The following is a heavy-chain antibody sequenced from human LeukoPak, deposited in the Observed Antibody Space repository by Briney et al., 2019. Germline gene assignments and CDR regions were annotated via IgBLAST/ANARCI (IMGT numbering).Heavy chain of an antibody. J-gene: IGHJ4*02. CDR3: AKDDGYRYDNGGWFDY. V-gene: IGHV3-33*06. CDR1: GFTFSSYG. D-gene: IGHD5-18*01. CDR2: IWYDGSNK. Sequence: PGGSLRLSCAASGFTFSSYGMHWVRQAPGKGLEWVAVIWYDGSNKYYADSVKSRFTISRDNSKNTVFLQMNSLRVDDTAVYYCAKDDGYRYDNGGWFDYWGQGTLVTVSS.